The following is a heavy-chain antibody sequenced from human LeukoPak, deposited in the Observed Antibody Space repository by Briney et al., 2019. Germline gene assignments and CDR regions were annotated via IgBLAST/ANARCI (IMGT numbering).Heavy chain of an antibody. J-gene: IGHJ4*02. CDR3: ARDGIPVDTAMAGYYFNY. CDR2: ISSSGSTI. CDR1: GFTFSDYY. Sequence: GGSLRLSCAASGFTFSDYYMSWIRQAPGKGLEWVSYISSSGSTIYYADSVKGRFTISRDNAKNSLYLQINSLRAEDTAVYYCARDGIPVDTAMAGYYFNYLGQATLVTVSS. D-gene: IGHD5-18*01. V-gene: IGHV3-11*04.